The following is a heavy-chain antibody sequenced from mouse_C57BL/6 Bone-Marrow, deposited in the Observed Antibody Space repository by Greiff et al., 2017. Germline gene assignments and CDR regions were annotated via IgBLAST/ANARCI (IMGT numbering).Heavy chain of an antibody. V-gene: IGHV14-4*01. J-gene: IGHJ4*01. CDR3: TTSYDGSRHLYYYAMDY. D-gene: IGHD1-1*01. CDR1: GFNIKDDY. CDR2: IDPENGDT. Sequence: EVQLQQSGAELVRPGASVKLSCTASGFNIKDDYMHWVKQRPEQGLEWIGWIDPENGDTEYASKFQGKATITADTSSNTAYLQLSSLTSEDTAVYYCTTSYDGSRHLYYYAMDYWGQGTSVTVSS.